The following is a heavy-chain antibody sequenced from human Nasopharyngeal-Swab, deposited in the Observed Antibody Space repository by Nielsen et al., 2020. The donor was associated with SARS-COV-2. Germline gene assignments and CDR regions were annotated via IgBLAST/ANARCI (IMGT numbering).Heavy chain of an antibody. V-gene: IGHV3-23*01. J-gene: IGHJ6*03. Sequence: GGSLSLSCAASGFTFSSYAMSWVRQAPGKGLERVSAISGSGGSTYYADSVKGRFTSSRDNTKNTLYLQMIILRADEPAVYCCAKEAALGGVGDYYYMDVWGKGTTVTVSS. CDR2: ISGSGGST. CDR3: AKEAALGGVGDYYYMDV. CDR1: GFTFSSYA. D-gene: IGHD3-16*01.